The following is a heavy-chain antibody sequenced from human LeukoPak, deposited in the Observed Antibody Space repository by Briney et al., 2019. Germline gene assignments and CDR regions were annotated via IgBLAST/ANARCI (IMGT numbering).Heavy chain of an antibody. D-gene: IGHD6-6*01. CDR2: IYHSGSV. CDR3: ARHPRIAVPPFYYYYMDV. CDR1: GGSLNGYY. Sequence: SETLSLTCTVSGGSLNGYYWSWIRQPLGKGLEWIGFIYHSGSVNHNPSLKSRATISVDTSKNQASLKLTSVTAADTAVYYCARHPRIAVPPFYYYYMDVWGKGTTVTVSS. V-gene: IGHV4-59*08. J-gene: IGHJ6*03.